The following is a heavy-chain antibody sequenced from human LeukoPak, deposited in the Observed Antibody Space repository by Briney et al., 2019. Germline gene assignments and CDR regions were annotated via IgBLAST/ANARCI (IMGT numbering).Heavy chain of an antibody. V-gene: IGHV1-18*01. CDR3: AREGSSSYGYYYYYYMDV. CDR1: GYTFTSYD. Sequence: GASVKVSCKASGYTFTSYDVNWVRQATGQGLEWMGWISAYNGNTNYAQKLQGRVTMTTDTSTSTAYMELRSLRSDDTAVYYCAREGSSSYGYYYYYYMDVWGKGTTVTVSS. J-gene: IGHJ6*03. D-gene: IGHD5-18*01. CDR2: ISAYNGNT.